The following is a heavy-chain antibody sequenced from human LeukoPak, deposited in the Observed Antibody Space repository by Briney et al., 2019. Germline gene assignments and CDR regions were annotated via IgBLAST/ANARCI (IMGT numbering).Heavy chain of an antibody. J-gene: IGHJ4*02. Sequence: GGSLRLSCAASGFTFSSYSVNWVRQAPGKGLEWVSYISSSSSTIYYADSVKGRFTISRDNANNSLYLQMNSLRAEDTAVYYCAVSTVPYYFDYWGQGTLVTVSS. CDR1: GFTFSSYS. D-gene: IGHD4-17*01. CDR3: AVSTVPYYFDY. V-gene: IGHV3-48*01. CDR2: ISSSSSTI.